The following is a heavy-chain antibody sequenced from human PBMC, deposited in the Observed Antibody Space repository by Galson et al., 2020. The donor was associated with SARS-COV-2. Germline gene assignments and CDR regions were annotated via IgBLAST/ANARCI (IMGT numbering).Heavy chain of an antibody. Sequence: GGSLRLSCAASGFTFSSYGLHWVRQAPGKGLEWVAVISYDGSNKYYADSVKGRFTISRDNSKNTLYLQMNSLRAEDTAVYYCAKGRGRYCSSTSCYAGYFDYWGQGTLVTVSS. V-gene: IGHV3-30*18. D-gene: IGHD2-2*01. CDR1: GFTFSSYG. CDR2: ISYDGSNK. CDR3: AKGRGRYCSSTSCYAGYFDY. J-gene: IGHJ4*02.